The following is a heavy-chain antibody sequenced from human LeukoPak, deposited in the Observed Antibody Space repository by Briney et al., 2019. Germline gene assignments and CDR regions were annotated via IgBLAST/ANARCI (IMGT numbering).Heavy chain of an antibody. D-gene: IGHD3-16*01. CDR1: GFTFRSYS. CDR3: VRDSDYAFDH. Sequence: GGSLRLSCAASGFTFRSYSMNWVRQAPGKGLEWVSYISNAIWYADSVKGRLTICKDNAKNALYLQMNSLRPEDTAVYYCVRDSDYAFDHWGQGALVTVSS. CDR2: ISNAI. J-gene: IGHJ4*02. V-gene: IGHV3-48*01.